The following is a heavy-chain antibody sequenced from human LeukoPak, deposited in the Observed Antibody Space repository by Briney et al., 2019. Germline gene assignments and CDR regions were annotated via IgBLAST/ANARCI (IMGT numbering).Heavy chain of an antibody. J-gene: IGHJ6*03. CDR2: IYYSGST. CDR3: ARVGYSSSWFYYYYMDV. Sequence: SETLSLTCTVSGGSINSYYWSWVRQPPGKGLEWIGCIYYSGSTYYNPSLKSRVTISVDTSKNQFSLKLSSVTAADTAVYYCARVGYSSSWFYYYYMDVWGKGTTVTVSS. CDR1: GGSINSYY. D-gene: IGHD6-13*01. V-gene: IGHV4-59*01.